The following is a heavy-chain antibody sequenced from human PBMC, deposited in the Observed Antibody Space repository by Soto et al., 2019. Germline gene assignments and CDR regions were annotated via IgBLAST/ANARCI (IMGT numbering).Heavy chain of an antibody. Sequence: QVQLVESGGGVVQPGRSLRLSCAASGFTFSSYGMHWVRQAPGKGLERVAVIWYDGSNKYYADSVKGRFTISRDNSKHTLYLQMNSLRAEDTAVYYCAREGGEGGSSLYGMDVWGQGTTVTVSS. CDR1: GFTFSSYG. D-gene: IGHD6-6*01. V-gene: IGHV3-33*01. J-gene: IGHJ6*02. CDR3: AREGGEGGSSLYGMDV. CDR2: IWYDGSNK.